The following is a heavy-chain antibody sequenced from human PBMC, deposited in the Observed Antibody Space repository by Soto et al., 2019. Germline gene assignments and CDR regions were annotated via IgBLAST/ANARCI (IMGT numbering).Heavy chain of an antibody. J-gene: IGHJ6*02. Sequence: QVQLQESGPGLVKPSGTLSLTCAVSGGSISSSNWWSWVRQPPGKGLEWIGEIYHSGSTNYNPSLKSRVTTSLDKAKNRFSRKLSAVTAADTAVYYCAREQLWPLYGMDVWGQGTTVTVSS. V-gene: IGHV4-4*02. D-gene: IGHD5-18*01. CDR1: GGSISSSNW. CDR2: IYHSGST. CDR3: AREQLWPLYGMDV.